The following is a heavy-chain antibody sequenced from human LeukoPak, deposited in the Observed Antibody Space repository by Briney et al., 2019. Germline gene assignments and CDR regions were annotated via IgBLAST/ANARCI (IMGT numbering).Heavy chain of an antibody. V-gene: IGHV1-2*02. J-gene: IGHJ4*02. D-gene: IGHD6-13*01. Sequence: ASVKVSCKASEYTFTAYYMHWVRQAPGQGLEWMGWINPNSGGTNYAQKFQGRVTMTRDTSITTAYMELSRLRSDDTAVYYCARVPTGKAAGSFDYWGQGTLVAVSS. CDR2: INPNSGGT. CDR1: EYTFTAYY. CDR3: ARVPTGKAAGSFDY.